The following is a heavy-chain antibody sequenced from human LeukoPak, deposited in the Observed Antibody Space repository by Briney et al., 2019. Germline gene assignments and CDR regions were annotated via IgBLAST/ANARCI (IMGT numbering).Heavy chain of an antibody. CDR3: ATDQGSSWRTGLDY. Sequence: GGSLRLSCAASGFTFSSYAMTWVRQAPGKGLEWVSSISSSSSYIYYSDSVKGRFTISRDNAKNSLYLQMNSLRAEDTAVYHCATDQGSSWRTGLDYWGQGTLVTVSS. CDR1: GFTFSSYA. J-gene: IGHJ4*02. D-gene: IGHD6-13*01. CDR2: ISSSSSYI. V-gene: IGHV3-21*01.